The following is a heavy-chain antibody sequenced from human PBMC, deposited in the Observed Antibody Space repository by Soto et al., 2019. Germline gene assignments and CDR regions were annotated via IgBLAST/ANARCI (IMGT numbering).Heavy chain of an antibody. D-gene: IGHD4-4*01. CDR2: ISSSSATI. V-gene: IGHV3-48*01. J-gene: IGHJ4*01. CDR3: ARDRPNDFSHYEHH. CDR1: GCTFSSYS. Sequence: GGFLRLSCAASGCTFSSYSMNWVRQAPGKGLEWVSYISSSSATIYYADSVKGRFTISRDNAKNSLFLQMNSLRAEDTAVYYCARDRPNDFSHYEHHWGQGTLVTVSS.